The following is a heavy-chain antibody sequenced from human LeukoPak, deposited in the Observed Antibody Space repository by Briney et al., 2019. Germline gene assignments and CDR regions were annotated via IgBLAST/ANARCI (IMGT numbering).Heavy chain of an antibody. J-gene: IGHJ6*03. Sequence: ASVKVSCKASGYTFTSYGISWVRQAPGQGLEWMGWISAYNGNTNYAQKLQGRVTMTTDTSTSTAYMELRSLRSDDTAVYYCARGSSSIAARLSDYYYCYYMDVWGKGTTVTVSS. CDR2: ISAYNGNT. D-gene: IGHD6-6*01. CDR1: GYTFTSYG. CDR3: ARGSSSIAARLSDYYYCYYMDV. V-gene: IGHV1-18*01.